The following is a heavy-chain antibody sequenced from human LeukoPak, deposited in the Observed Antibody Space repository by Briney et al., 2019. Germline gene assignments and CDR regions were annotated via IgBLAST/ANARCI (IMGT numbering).Heavy chain of an antibody. CDR3: ARATVPLEYSSSSHFCYYYMDV. D-gene: IGHD6-6*01. CDR1: GFTVSSDY. J-gene: IGHJ6*03. CDR2: IYSGGST. V-gene: IGHV3-53*01. Sequence: GGSLRLSCAASGFTVSSDYMSWVRQVPGKGLEWVSIIYSGGSTYYADSVKGRFTISRDNSKNTLYLQMNSLRGEDTAVYYCARATVPLEYSSSSHFCYYYMDVWGKGTTVAVSS.